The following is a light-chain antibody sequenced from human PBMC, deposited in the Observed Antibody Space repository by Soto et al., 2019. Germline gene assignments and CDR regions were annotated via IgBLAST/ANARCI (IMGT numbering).Light chain of an antibody. V-gene: IGKV3-15*01. CDR3: QQYGDWPLT. CDR2: GTS. J-gene: IGKJ4*01. CDR1: QSVGNN. Sequence: EIVLTQSPATLSVSPGERATLSCRASQSVGNNFAWYQQKPGQAPRLLIFGTSTRATGVPARFSGSGSGTECPLTIRSLQSEDFAVYYCQQYGDWPLTFGGGAKVEIE.